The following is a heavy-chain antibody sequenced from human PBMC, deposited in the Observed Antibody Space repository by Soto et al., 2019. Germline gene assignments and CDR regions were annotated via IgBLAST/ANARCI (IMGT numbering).Heavy chain of an antibody. D-gene: IGHD6-19*01. CDR3: AREGSGWYDYVDY. V-gene: IGHV3-30-3*01. Sequence: GGSLRLSCAASGFTFSSYAMHWVRQAPGKGPEWVAVISYDGSNKYYADSVKGRFTISRDNSKNTLYLQMNSLRAEDTAVYYCAREGSGWYDYVDYWGQGTLVTVSS. CDR1: GFTFSSYA. CDR2: ISYDGSNK. J-gene: IGHJ4*02.